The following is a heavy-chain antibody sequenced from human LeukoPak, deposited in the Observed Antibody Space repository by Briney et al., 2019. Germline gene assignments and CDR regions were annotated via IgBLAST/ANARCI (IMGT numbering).Heavy chain of an antibody. CDR2: VDHTGST. Sequence: SETLSLTCSVSDDSITMYYWTWIRQPPGKGLEWIGYVDHTGSTNYNPSLKSRVTISLDTSGNQFSLKLSSVTAADTAVYYCASGYCGGACQLGGVGMWGQGTMVTVSS. D-gene: IGHD2-21*02. CDR1: DDSITMYY. J-gene: IGHJ3*02. V-gene: IGHV4-59*01. CDR3: ASGYCGGACQLGGVGM.